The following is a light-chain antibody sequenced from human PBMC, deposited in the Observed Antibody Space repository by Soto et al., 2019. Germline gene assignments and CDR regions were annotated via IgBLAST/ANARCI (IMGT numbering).Light chain of an antibody. V-gene: IGLV2-11*01. CDR1: NSDVGAYNY. J-gene: IGLJ2*01. CDR3: CSYAGSTTSVL. CDR2: DLN. Sequence: QSALTQPHSVSRSPGQSVAISCTGTNSDVGAYNYVSWYQHHPGNAPKLIIYDLNKRPSGVPDRFSASKSGNTATLSISGLHLDDEADYYCCSYAGSTTSVLFGGGTKVTVL.